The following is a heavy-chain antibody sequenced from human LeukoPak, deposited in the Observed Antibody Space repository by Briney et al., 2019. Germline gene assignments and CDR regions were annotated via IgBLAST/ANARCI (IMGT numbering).Heavy chain of an antibody. CDR1: GGSISSYY. Sequence: SETLSLTCTVSGGSISSYYWSWIRQPPGKGLERIGYIYYRGSTNYNPSLKSRVTISVDTSKNQFSLKLSSVTAADTAVYYCARQYYYDSSGYVNAFYIWGQGTMVTVSS. D-gene: IGHD3-22*01. CDR2: IYYRGST. CDR3: ARQYYYDSSGYVNAFYI. V-gene: IGHV4-59*01. J-gene: IGHJ3*02.